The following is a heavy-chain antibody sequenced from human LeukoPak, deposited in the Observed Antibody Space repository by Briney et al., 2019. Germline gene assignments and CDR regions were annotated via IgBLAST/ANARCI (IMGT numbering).Heavy chain of an antibody. D-gene: IGHD1-26*01. Sequence: SETLSLTCTVSGGSISSGSYYWSWIRQPAGKGLEWIGRIYTSGSTNYNPSLKSRVTISVDTSKNQFSLKLSSVTAADTAVYYCARSQIDSGSHPIVYYYYYYMDVWGKGTTVTISS. CDR2: IYTSGST. CDR3: ARSQIDSGSHPIVYYYYYYMDV. CDR1: GGSISSGSYY. J-gene: IGHJ6*03. V-gene: IGHV4-61*02.